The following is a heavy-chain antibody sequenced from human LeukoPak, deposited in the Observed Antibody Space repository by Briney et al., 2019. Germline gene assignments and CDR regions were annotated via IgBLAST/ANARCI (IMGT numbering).Heavy chain of an antibody. Sequence: GGSLTLSCEASEFTFSSYEMNWVRQAPGKGLEWVSYITAGGTYIRYADSVRGRFTISRDNAKNSLYLQMDSLKSEDTAVYYCARETQACGGDCYDYWGQGTQVTVSS. CDR3: ARETQACGGDCYDY. CDR2: ITAGGTYI. J-gene: IGHJ4*02. CDR1: EFTFSSYE. D-gene: IGHD2-21*01. V-gene: IGHV3-48*03.